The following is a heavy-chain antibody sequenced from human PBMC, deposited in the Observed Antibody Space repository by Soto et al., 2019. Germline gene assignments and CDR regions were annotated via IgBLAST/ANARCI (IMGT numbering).Heavy chain of an antibody. CDR1: GYSFTTDW. Sequence: GESLKVCWKGSGYSFTTDWIGWVSQMPGKGLEWMGIIYPGDSDTRYSPSFQGQVTISADKSISTAYLQWSSLKASDTAMYYCARTARYCRGTSCDYYFDYWGQGTLVTVSS. V-gene: IGHV5-51*01. J-gene: IGHJ4*02. D-gene: IGHD2-15*01. CDR2: IYPGDSDT. CDR3: ARTARYCRGTSCDYYFDY.